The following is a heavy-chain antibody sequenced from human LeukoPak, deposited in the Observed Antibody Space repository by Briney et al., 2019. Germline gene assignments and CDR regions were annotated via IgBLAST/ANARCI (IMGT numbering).Heavy chain of an antibody. Sequence: GESLKISCKGSGYSFTSYWIGWVRQLPGKGLEWMGIIYPGDSDTRYSPSFQGQVTISADKSTSTAYLQWSSLKASGTAMYYCARLGGYCGGDCYDYYYYYMDVWGKGTTVTISS. CDR2: IYPGDSDT. J-gene: IGHJ6*03. CDR1: GYSFTSYW. D-gene: IGHD2-21*02. V-gene: IGHV5-51*01. CDR3: ARLGGYCGGDCYDYYYYYMDV.